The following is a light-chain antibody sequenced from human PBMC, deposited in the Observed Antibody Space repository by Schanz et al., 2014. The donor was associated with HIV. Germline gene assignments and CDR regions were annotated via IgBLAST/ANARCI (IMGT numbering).Light chain of an antibody. CDR3: QQYDTDSYT. CDR2: QAS. CDR1: QTIGRF. Sequence: IQMTQSPSTVSASVGDRVTLTCRASQTIGRFLAWYQQKPGSAPVLLIYQASTLETGVPSRFSGSGSGTEFTLTISSLQPDDFATYFCQQYDTDSYTFGQGTKLEIK. V-gene: IGKV1-5*03. J-gene: IGKJ2*01.